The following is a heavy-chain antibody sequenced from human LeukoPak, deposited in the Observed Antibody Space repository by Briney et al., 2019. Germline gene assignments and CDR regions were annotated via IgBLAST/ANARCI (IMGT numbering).Heavy chain of an antibody. Sequence: GASVNVSCKTSGYTFTAYYIHWVRQAPGQGLQWMGWLNSKNGDTTYAQKFQGRVTMTRDTSISTAYMELSSLKSDDTAIYYCARGWSSDFDYWGQGTLVTVSS. CDR3: ARGWSSDFDY. CDR1: GYTFTAYY. CDR2: LNSKNGDT. D-gene: IGHD2-8*01. V-gene: IGHV1-2*02. J-gene: IGHJ4*02.